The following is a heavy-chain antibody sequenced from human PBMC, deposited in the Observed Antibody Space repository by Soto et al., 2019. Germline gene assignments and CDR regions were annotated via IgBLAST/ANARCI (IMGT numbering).Heavy chain of an antibody. J-gene: IGHJ6*02. CDR3: ARPATWSYGMDV. Sequence: GESLKISCKGSGYSFTSYWISGVRQMPGKGLEWMGRIDPSDSYTNYSPSFQGHVTISADKSISTAYLQWSSLKASDTAMYYCARPATWSYGMDVWGQGTTVTVSS. D-gene: IGHD5-12*01. CDR2: IDPSDSYT. V-gene: IGHV5-10-1*01. CDR1: GYSFTSYW.